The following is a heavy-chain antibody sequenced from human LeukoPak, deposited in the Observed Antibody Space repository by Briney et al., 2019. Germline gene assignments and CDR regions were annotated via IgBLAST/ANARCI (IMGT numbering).Heavy chain of an antibody. Sequence: PGGSLRLSCAASGFTFSSYDLHWVRQSTGKGLEWVSAIGPAGDTYYPGSVKGRFTIFRENAKNSLYLQMNSLRAEDTAVYYCARGGVRGTYYYFDYWGQGTLVTVSS. CDR2: IGPAGDT. CDR3: ARGGVRGTYYYFDY. CDR1: GFTFSSYD. V-gene: IGHV3-13*01. D-gene: IGHD3-10*01. J-gene: IGHJ4*02.